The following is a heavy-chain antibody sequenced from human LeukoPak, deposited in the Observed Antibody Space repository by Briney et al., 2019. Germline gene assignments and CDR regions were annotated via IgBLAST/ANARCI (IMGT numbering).Heavy chain of an antibody. V-gene: IGHV1-69*13. CDR1: GGTFSSYA. CDR3: ASPPITQVVTQYFQH. J-gene: IGHJ1*01. CDR2: IIPIFGTA. D-gene: IGHD3-22*01. Sequence: SVKVSCKASGGTFSSYAISWVRQAPGQGLEWMGGIIPIFGTANYAQKFQGRVTITADESTSTAYMELSSLRSEDTAVCYCASPPITQVVTQYFQHWGQGTLVTVSS.